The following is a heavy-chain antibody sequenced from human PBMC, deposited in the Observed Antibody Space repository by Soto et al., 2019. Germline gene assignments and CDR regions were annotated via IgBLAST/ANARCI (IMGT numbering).Heavy chain of an antibody. V-gene: IGHV1-8*01. J-gene: IGHJ6*02. CDR1: GYTFTSYD. CDR3: ARSAAARQTWSGQRLAMGYYYDYYGMAV. Sequence: ASVKVSCKASGYTFTSYDINWVRQATGQGLEWMGWMNPNSGNTGYAQKFQGRVTMTRNTYISTAYMELSSLRSEDTAVYYCARSAAARQTWSGQRLAMGYYYDYYGMAVWG. CDR2: MNPNSGNT. D-gene: IGHD6-6*01.